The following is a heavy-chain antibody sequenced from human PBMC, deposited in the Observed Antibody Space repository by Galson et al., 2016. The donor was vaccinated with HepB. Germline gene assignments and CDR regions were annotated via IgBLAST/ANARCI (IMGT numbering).Heavy chain of an antibody. CDR1: GYTFTNSY. CDR2: FNPRGGST. CDR3: VRGLLPGYSNGKGVVFDY. Sequence: SVKVSCKASGYTFTNSYIHWVRQAPGQGLEWMGIFNPRGGSTSYAQKFRGRVTMTRDTSTSTVFMEVSSLGSDDTAIYYCVRGLLPGYSNGKGVVFDYWGQGALVTVSS. D-gene: IGHD5-18*01. V-gene: IGHV1-46*03. J-gene: IGHJ4*02.